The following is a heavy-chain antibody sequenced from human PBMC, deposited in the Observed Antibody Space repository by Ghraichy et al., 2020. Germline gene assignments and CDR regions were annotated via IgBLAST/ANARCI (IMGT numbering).Heavy chain of an antibody. Sequence: SQTLSLTCTVSGDSISSSNTYWGWIRQPPGKGLEYVASIYDRGETYHNPSLKGRVSISIDTSKNHFSLTLSSVTAADTAVYYCARDRDDKSGRTTYYFDYFGHGALVTVSS. CDR2: IYDRGET. J-gene: IGHJ4*01. V-gene: IGHV4-39*07. CDR3: ARDRDDKSGRTTYYFDY. D-gene: IGHD3-22*01. CDR1: GDSISSSNTY.